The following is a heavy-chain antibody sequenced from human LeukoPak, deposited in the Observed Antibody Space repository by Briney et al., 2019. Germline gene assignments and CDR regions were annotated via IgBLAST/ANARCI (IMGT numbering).Heavy chain of an antibody. V-gene: IGHV3-21*01. CDR2: ISSRSSYI. Sequence: GGSLRLSCAASGFILSSYRMIWVRQAPGKGLEWVSSISSRSSYIYYADSVKGRFTISRDNAKNSLYLQMNSLRAEDTAVYYCARDETGSGGDYWGQGTLVTVSS. J-gene: IGHJ4*02. CDR1: GFILSSYR. CDR3: ARDETGSGGDY. D-gene: IGHD2-15*01.